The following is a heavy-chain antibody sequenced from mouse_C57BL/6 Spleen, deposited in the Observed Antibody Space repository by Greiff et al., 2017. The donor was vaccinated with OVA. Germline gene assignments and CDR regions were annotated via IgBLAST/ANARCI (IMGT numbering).Heavy chain of an antibody. V-gene: IGHV1-55*01. CDR1: GYTFTSYW. J-gene: IGHJ2*01. Sequence: VQLQQPGAELVKPGASVKLSCKASGYTFTSYWITWVKQRPGQGLEWIGDIYPGSGSTNYNEKFKGKATLTVDTSSSTAYMQLSSLTSEDSAAYYCARGGYDYDEDYFDYWGQGTTLTVSS. D-gene: IGHD2-4*01. CDR3: ARGGYDYDEDYFDY. CDR2: IYPGSGST.